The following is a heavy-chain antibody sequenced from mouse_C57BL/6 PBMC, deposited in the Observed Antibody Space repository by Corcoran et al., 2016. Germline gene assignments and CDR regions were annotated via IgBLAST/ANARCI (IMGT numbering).Heavy chain of an antibody. J-gene: IGHJ3*01. CDR3: ARSLITTAPFAY. Sequence: QVQLQQSGAELVKPGASVKISCKASGYAFSSYWMNWVKQRPGKGLEWIGQIYPGDGDTNYNGKFKGKATLTADKSSSTAYMQLSSLTSEDSAVYFCARSLITTAPFAYWGQGTLVTVSA. D-gene: IGHD1-1*01. CDR1: GYAFSSYW. V-gene: IGHV1-80*01. CDR2: IYPGDGDT.